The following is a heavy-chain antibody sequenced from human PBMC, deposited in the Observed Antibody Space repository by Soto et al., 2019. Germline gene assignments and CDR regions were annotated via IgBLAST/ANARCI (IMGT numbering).Heavy chain of an antibody. CDR3: ERELHHGYYYGMDV. Sequence: GGSLRLSCAASGFTFSSYDMHWVRQATGKGLEWVSAIGTAGDTYYPGSVKGRFTISRENAKNSLYLQMNSLRAGDTAVYYCERELHHGYYYGMDVWGQGTTVTVSS. D-gene: IGHD4-4*01. CDR2: IGTAGDT. CDR1: GFTFSSYD. J-gene: IGHJ6*02. V-gene: IGHV3-13*01.